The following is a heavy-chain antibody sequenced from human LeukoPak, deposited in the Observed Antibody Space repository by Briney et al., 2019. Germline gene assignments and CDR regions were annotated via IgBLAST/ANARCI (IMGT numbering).Heavy chain of an antibody. V-gene: IGHV3-48*03. J-gene: IGHJ4*02. D-gene: IGHD3/OR15-3a*01. CDR3: AKNMGSTGYYTTDY. Sequence: GGSLRLSCAASGFTFNSYEMNWVRQAPGKGLEWVSYINSGGSAIYYADSVKGRFTISRDNAKNSLYLQMNSLRAEDTAVYYCAKNMGSTGYYTTDYWGQGILVTVSS. CDR2: INSGGSAI. CDR1: GFTFNSYE.